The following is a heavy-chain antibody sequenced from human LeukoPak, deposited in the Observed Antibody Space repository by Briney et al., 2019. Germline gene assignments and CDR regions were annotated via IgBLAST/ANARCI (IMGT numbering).Heavy chain of an antibody. CDR1: GGSISSSSYY. D-gene: IGHD2-2*01. J-gene: IGHJ4*02. CDR3: ARGSDIVVVPAAKSRTTYYFDY. V-gene: IGHV4-39*07. CDR2: IYYSGST. Sequence: PSETLSLTCTVSGGSISSSSYYWGWIRQPPGKGLEWIGSIYYSGSTYYNPSLKSRVTISVDTSKNQFSLKLSSVTAADTAVYYCARGSDIVVVPAAKSRTTYYFDYWGQGTLVTVSS.